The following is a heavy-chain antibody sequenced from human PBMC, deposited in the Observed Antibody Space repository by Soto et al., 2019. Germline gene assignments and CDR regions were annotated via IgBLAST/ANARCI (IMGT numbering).Heavy chain of an antibody. CDR1: GFTFSGGYW. V-gene: IGHV3-7*03. CDR3: ASTRGY. Sequence: EVLVVESGGGLVQPGGSLRLSCAVSGFTFSGGYWMKWVRQAPGKGLEWVATIKEDGRETYYVDSVKGRFTIARDSAKNSLDLQMNCLRVEDTAVYYCASTRGYWGQGTLVTVSS. D-gene: IGHD3-3*01. J-gene: IGHJ4*02. CDR2: IKEDGRET.